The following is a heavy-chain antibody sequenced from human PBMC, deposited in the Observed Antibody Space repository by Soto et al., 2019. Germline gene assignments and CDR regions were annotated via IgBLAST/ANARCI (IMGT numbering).Heavy chain of an antibody. CDR2: ISSSSSYI. V-gene: IGHV3-21*01. CDR3: ARPGSSGDDY. J-gene: IGHJ4*02. Sequence: GGSLRLSCAASGFTFSSYSMNWVRQAPGKGREWVSSISSSSSYIYYADPVKGRFTISRDNAKNSLYLQMNSLGAEDTAVYYCARPGSSGDDYWGQGTLVTVSS. D-gene: IGHD6-19*01. CDR1: GFTFSSYS.